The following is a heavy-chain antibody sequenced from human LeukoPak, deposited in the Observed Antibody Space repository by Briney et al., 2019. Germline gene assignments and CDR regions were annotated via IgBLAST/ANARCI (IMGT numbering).Heavy chain of an antibody. CDR3: VKDDHAGAAAGPIDY. CDR1: GFTFDDYA. CDR2: ISWNSGSI. D-gene: IGHD6-13*01. Sequence: GRSLRLSCAASGFTFDDYAMHWVRQAPGKGLEWVSGISWNSGSIGYADSVKGRFTISRDNAKNSLYLQMSSLRAEDTALYYCVKDDHAGAAAGPIDYWGQGTLVTVSS. J-gene: IGHJ4*02. V-gene: IGHV3-9*01.